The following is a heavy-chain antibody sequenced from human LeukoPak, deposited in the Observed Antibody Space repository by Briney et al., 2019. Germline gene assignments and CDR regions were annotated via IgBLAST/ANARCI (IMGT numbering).Heavy chain of an antibody. V-gene: IGHV4-59*11. J-gene: IGHJ3*02. CDR3: ARDKSPTQDSSGQDGFDI. D-gene: IGHD3-22*01. CDR1: GGPISDHY. CDR2: IYSTGST. Sequence: SQTLSLTCTVSGGPISDHYWSWIRQPPGKGLEWIGYIYSTGSTNRNPSLKSRLTFSVDTCKNQFFLKLKSVTTADTAVYYCARDKSPTQDSSGQDGFDIWGQGTLVTVSS.